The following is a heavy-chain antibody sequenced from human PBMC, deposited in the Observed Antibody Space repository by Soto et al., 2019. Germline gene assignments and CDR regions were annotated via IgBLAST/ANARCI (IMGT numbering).Heavy chain of an antibody. CDR3: AGDSGELLVRRGFSYYYMDV. CDR2: ILSSSGSI. V-gene: IGHV3-21*01. D-gene: IGHD6-6*01. J-gene: IGHJ6*03. CDR1: GVTFSSFR. Sequence: EVQLVESGGGLVKPGGSLRLSCAASGVTFSSFRFNWVRQAPGNGLELVSFILSSSGSIYYAASVQGLFTISRDNAKNSLYLQMNSLTDEYTAVYYCAGDSGELLVRRGFSYYYMDVWGKGTTVTVSS.